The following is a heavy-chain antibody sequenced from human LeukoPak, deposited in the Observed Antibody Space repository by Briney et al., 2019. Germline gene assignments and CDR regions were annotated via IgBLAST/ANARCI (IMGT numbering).Heavy chain of an antibody. J-gene: IGHJ4*02. V-gene: IGHV1-46*01. CDR3: ARVRPRGVTFDY. D-gene: IGHD3-10*01. Sequence: ASVKVSCKASGYTFTNYYIHWVRQAPGQGLEWVGIINPSDSTTSYAREFQGRVTMTRDTSTSTVYMELKSLKSEDTAVYHCARVRPRGVTFDYWGQGTLVTVSS. CDR1: GYTFTNYY. CDR2: INPSDSTT.